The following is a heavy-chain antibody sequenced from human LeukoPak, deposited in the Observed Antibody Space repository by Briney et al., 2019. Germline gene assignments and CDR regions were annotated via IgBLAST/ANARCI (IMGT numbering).Heavy chain of an antibody. Sequence: ASVKVSCKASGGTFSSYTISWVRQAPGQGLEWMGRIIPILGIANYAQKFQGRVTITADKSTSTAYMELRSLRSDDTAVYYCARSFPHVVVVPAAIPLDYWGQGTLVTVSS. CDR1: GGTFSSYT. D-gene: IGHD2-2*02. CDR3: ARSFPHVVVVPAAIPLDY. CDR2: IIPILGIA. V-gene: IGHV1-69*02. J-gene: IGHJ4*02.